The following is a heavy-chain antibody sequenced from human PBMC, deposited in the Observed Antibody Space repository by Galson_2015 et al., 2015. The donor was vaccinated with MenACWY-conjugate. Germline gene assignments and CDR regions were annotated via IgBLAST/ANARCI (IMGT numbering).Heavy chain of an antibody. V-gene: IGHV3-30*18. CDR3: AKDFWGSSWYVGYFDY. Sequence: SLRLSCAASGFTFSSYGMHWVRQAPGKGLEWVAVISYDGSNKYYADSVKGRFTITRDNSKNTLYLQMNSLRAEDTAVYYCAKDFWGSSWYVGYFDYWGQGTPVTVSS. CDR1: GFTFSSYG. D-gene: IGHD6-13*01. J-gene: IGHJ4*02. CDR2: ISYDGSNK.